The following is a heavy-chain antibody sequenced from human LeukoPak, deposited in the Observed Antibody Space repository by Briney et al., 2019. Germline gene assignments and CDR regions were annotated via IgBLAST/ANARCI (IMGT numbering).Heavy chain of an antibody. J-gene: IGHJ4*02. CDR3: AKESGKFDY. V-gene: IGHV3-43*02. Sequence: GGSLRLSCVASGLNFDDSAMHWVRQAPGKGLEWVSLISADGGSTFSADSVKGRFSISRDNSKNSLYLQMDSLRSEDTAMYYCAKESGKFDYWGQGTLVAVSS. CDR1: GLNFDDSA. CDR2: ISADGGST.